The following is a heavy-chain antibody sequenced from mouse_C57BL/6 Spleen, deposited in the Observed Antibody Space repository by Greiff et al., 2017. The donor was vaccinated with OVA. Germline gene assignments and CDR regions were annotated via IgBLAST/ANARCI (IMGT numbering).Heavy chain of an antibody. Sequence: VQLKESGAELVRPGASVKLSCTASGFNIKDDYMHWVKQRPEQGLEWIGWIDPENGDTEYASKFQGKATITADTSSNTAYLQLSSLTSEDTAVYYCTTPVVGYFDYWGQGTTLTVSS. V-gene: IGHV14-4*01. CDR3: TTPVVGYFDY. CDR2: IDPENGDT. CDR1: GFNIKDDY. J-gene: IGHJ2*01. D-gene: IGHD1-1*01.